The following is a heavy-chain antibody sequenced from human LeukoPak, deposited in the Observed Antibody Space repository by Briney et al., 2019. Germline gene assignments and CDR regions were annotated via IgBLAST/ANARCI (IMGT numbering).Heavy chain of an antibody. CDR3: TRVVEYYDILTGSPKGDNYFDP. CDR2: TYYRSKWYS. D-gene: IGHD3-9*01. Sequence: SQTLSLTCAISGDSVSSNRAAWNWIRQSPSRGLEWLGRTYYRSKWYSDYAVSVKARITIIPDTSKNHFSLHLDSVTPEDTAVYFCTRVVEYYDILTGSPKGDNYFDPWGQGTLVTVSS. CDR1: GDSVSSNRAA. J-gene: IGHJ4*02. V-gene: IGHV6-1*01.